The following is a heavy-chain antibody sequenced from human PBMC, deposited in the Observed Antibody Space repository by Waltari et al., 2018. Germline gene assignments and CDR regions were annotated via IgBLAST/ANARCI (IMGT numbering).Heavy chain of an antibody. CDR3: ASSGVRSSSWYYFDY. CDR1: GGTFSSYA. J-gene: IGHJ4*02. D-gene: IGHD6-13*01. V-gene: IGHV1-69*01. CDR2: IIPIFGTA. Sequence: QVQLVQSGAEVKKPGSSVKVSCKASGGTFSSYAIRWARQDPRQGLEWMGGIIPIFGTANYAQKFQGRVTITADESTSTAYMELSSLRSEDTAVYYCASSGVRSSSWYYFDYWGQGTLVTVSS.